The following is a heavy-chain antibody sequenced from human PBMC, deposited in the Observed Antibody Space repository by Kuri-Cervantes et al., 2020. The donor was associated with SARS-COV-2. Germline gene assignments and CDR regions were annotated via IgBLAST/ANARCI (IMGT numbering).Heavy chain of an antibody. CDR1: GFDFDDYG. CDR3: ARDKLGFPFTYYMDV. J-gene: IGHJ6*03. D-gene: IGHD7-27*01. V-gene: IGHV3-7*01. CDR2: IKQDGSEK. Sequence: GESLKISCEASGFDFDDYGMSWVRQVPGKGLEWVANIKQDGSEKYYVDSVKGRFTISRDNAKNSLYLQMNSLRAEDTAVYYCARDKLGFPFTYYMDVWGKGTTVTVSS.